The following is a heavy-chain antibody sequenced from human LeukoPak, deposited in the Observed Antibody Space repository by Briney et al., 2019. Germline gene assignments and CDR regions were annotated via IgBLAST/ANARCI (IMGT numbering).Heavy chain of an antibody. CDR3: ARAPSRRYEGDGYFDY. D-gene: IGHD3-16*01. V-gene: IGHV4-34*01. CDR2: INHSGST. CDR1: GGSFSGYY. J-gene: IGHJ4*02. Sequence: SETLSLTCAVYGGSFSGYYWSWIRQPPGKGLEWIGEINHSGSTNYNPSLKSRVTISVDTSKNQFSLKLSSVTAADTAVYYCARAPSRRYEGDGYFDYWGQGTLVTVSS.